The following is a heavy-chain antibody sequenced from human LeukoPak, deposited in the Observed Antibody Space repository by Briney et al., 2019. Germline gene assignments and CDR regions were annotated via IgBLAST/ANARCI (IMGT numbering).Heavy chain of an antibody. CDR3: ARDSRFLTGYYNY. CDR1: GVSISSGDYY. CDR2: IYYSGST. D-gene: IGHD3-9*01. J-gene: IGHJ4*02. V-gene: IGHV4-30-4*01. Sequence: PSQTLSLTCTVSGVSISSGDYYWRWIRQPPGKGLEWIGYIYYSGSTYYNPSLKSRITISVDTSKNQFSLKLSSVTAADTAVYYCARDSRFLTGYYNYWGQGTLVTVSS.